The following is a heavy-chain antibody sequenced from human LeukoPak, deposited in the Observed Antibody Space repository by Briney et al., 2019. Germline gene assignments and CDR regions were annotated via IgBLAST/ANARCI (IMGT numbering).Heavy chain of an antibody. CDR2: ISYDGSNK. CDR3: ARDGSSWAYFDY. D-gene: IGHD6-13*01. Sequence: GGSLRLSCAASGFTFSSYAMHWVRQAPGKGLEWVAVISYDGSNKYYADSVKDRFTISRDNSKNTLYLQMNSLRAEDTAVYYCARDGSSWAYFDYWGQGTLVTVSS. CDR1: GFTFSSYA. J-gene: IGHJ4*02. V-gene: IGHV3-30*04.